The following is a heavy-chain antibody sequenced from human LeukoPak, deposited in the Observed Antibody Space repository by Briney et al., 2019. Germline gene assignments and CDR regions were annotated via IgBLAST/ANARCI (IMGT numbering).Heavy chain of an antibody. J-gene: IGHJ5*02. CDR1: GYTFTSYD. CDR2: MNPNSGNT. CDR3: ARSGSRYYDSRT. D-gene: IGHD3-22*01. Sequence: ASVKVSCKASGYTFTSYDINWVRQATGQGLEWMGWMNPNSGNTGYAQKFQGRVTMTRNTSISTAYMELSSLRSEDTAVYYCARSGSRYYDSRTWGQGTLVTVSS. V-gene: IGHV1-8*01.